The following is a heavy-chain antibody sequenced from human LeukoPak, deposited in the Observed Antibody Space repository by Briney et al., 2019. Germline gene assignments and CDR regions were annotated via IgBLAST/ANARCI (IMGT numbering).Heavy chain of an antibody. V-gene: IGHV4-39*01. CDR3: ARLWGARTYYYDSSGADY. Sequence: SETLSLTCTVSGGSISSSSYYWDWIRQPPGKGLEWIGSIYYSGSTYYNPSLKSRVTISVDTSKNQFSLKLSSVTAADTAVYYCARLWGARTYYYDSSGADYWGQGTLVTVSS. J-gene: IGHJ4*02. CDR2: IYYSGST. D-gene: IGHD3-22*01. CDR1: GGSISSSSYY.